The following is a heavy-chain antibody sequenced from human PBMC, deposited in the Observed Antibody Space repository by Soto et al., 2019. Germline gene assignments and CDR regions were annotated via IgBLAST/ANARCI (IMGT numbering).Heavy chain of an antibody. Sequence: GGSLRLSCAASGFTFSSYGMHWVRQAPGKGLEWVAVISYDGSNKYYADSVKGRFTISRDNFKNTLYVQMSSLRAEDTAVYYCVKDGSSGWPYFYDMDVWGQGTTVTVSS. CDR2: ISYDGSNK. CDR3: VKDGSSGWPYFYDMDV. V-gene: IGHV3-30*18. D-gene: IGHD6-19*01. J-gene: IGHJ6*02. CDR1: GFTFSSYG.